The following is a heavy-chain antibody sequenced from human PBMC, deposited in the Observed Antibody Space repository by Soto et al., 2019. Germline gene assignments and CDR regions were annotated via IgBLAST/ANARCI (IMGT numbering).Heavy chain of an antibody. V-gene: IGHV1-18*04. CDR3: ARGRDGYNSLFWYFDL. J-gene: IGHJ2*01. D-gene: IGHD5-12*01. CDR2: ISAYNGNT. CDR1: GFRFSDYY. Sequence: GASVKVSCKASGFRFSDYYMHWVRQAPGQGLEWMGWISAYNGNTNYAQKLQGRVTMTTDTSTSTAYMELRSLRSDDTAVYYCARGRDGYNSLFWYFDLWGRGTLVTVSS.